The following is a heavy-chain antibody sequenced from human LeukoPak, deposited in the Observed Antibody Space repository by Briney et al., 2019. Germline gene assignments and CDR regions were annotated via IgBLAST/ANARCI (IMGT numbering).Heavy chain of an antibody. CDR3: ARETPDSSGWD. V-gene: IGHV3-7*01. J-gene: IGHJ4*02. Sequence: GGSLRLSCAASGFTLRNNWMSWVRQAPGKGLEWVANIKQDGSDKNYVDSVKGRFTISRDNAKNSLSLQMNSLRAEDTAVYYCARETPDSSGWDWGQGTLVTVSS. CDR1: GFTLRNNW. D-gene: IGHD6-19*01. CDR2: IKQDGSDK.